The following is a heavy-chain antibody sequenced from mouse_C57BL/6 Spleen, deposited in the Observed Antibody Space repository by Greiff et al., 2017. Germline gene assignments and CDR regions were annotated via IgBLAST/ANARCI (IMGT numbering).Heavy chain of an antibody. Sequence: VMLVESGAELVRPGASVKLSCKASGYTFTDYYINWVKQRPGQGLEWIARIYPGSGNTYYNEKFKGKATLTAEKSSSTAYMQLSSLTSEDSAVYFCARDGDYFDYWGQGTTLTVSS. CDR3: ARDGDYFDY. J-gene: IGHJ2*01. CDR2: IYPGSGNT. V-gene: IGHV1-76*01. CDR1: GYTFTDYY. D-gene: IGHD1-1*02.